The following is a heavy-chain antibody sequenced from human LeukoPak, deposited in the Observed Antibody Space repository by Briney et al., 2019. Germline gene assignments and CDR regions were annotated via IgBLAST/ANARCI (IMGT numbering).Heavy chain of an antibody. V-gene: IGHV3-30*02. CDR2: IWYGGSNK. Sequence: GGSLRLSCAASGFTFSSYGMHWVRQAPGKGLEWVAVIWYGGSNKYYADSVKGRFTISRDNSKNTLYLQMNSLRAEDTAVYYCAKPAAGKNYFDYWGQGTLVTVSS. CDR1: GFTFSSYG. D-gene: IGHD6-13*01. CDR3: AKPAAGKNYFDY. J-gene: IGHJ4*02.